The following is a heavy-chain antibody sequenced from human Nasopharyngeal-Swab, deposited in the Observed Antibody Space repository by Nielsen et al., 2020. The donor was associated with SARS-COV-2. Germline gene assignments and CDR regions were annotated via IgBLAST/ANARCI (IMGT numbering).Heavy chain of an antibody. D-gene: IGHD4-17*01. Sequence: ASVKVSCKASGYTFTSYYMHWVRQAPGQGLEWMGIINPSGGSTSYAQKFQGRVTMTRDTSTGTVYMELSSLRSEDTAVYYCARAEMRTTVTTYWNYWGQGTLVTVSS. CDR3: ARAEMRTTVTTYWNY. CDR2: INPSGGST. V-gene: IGHV1-46*01. J-gene: IGHJ4*02. CDR1: GYTFTSYY.